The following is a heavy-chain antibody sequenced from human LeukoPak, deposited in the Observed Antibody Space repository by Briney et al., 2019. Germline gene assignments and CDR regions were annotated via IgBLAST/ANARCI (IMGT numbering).Heavy chain of an antibody. Sequence: SVTVSCKASGGTFSSYAISWVRQAPGQGLEWMGRIIPIFGTANYAQKFQGRVTITTDESTSTAYMELSSLRSEDTAVYYCARDPGTRVVTPGVIWFDPWGQGTLVTVSS. J-gene: IGHJ5*02. CDR1: GGTFSSYA. CDR2: IIPIFGTA. D-gene: IGHD4-23*01. CDR3: ARDPGTRVVTPGVIWFDP. V-gene: IGHV1-69*05.